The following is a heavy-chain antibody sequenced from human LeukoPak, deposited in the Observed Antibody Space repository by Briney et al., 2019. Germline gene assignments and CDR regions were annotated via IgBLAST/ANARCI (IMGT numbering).Heavy chain of an antibody. CDR2: ISGSGGNT. V-gene: IGHV3-23*01. CDR1: GFTFTSYG. Sequence: GGSLRLSCAASGFTFTSYGMSWVRQAPGKGLEWVSGISGSGGNTYYADSVKGRFTISRDNSKNTLYLQMNSLRAEDTAVYYCAKDPGRWLQLRLGFSDWGQGTLVTVSS. D-gene: IGHD5-24*01. J-gene: IGHJ4*02. CDR3: AKDPGRWLQLRLGFSD.